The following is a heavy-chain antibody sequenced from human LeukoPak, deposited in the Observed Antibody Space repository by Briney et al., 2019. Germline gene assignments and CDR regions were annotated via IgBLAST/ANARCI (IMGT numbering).Heavy chain of an antibody. CDR2: INNSGST. V-gene: IGHV4-34*01. Sequence: SETLSLTCAVYGGSFSGYYWSWVRQPPGKGLEWVGEINNSGSTNYNPSLKSRVTISVDTSKNQFSLKLSSVTAADTAVYYCARAPRITMVRGVIRNYYYYMDVWGKGTTVTVSS. CDR1: GGSFSGYY. CDR3: ARAPRITMVRGVIRNYYYYMDV. J-gene: IGHJ6*03. D-gene: IGHD3-10*01.